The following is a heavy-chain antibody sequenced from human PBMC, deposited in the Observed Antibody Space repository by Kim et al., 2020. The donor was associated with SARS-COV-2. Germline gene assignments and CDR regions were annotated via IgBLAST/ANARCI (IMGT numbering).Heavy chain of an antibody. J-gene: IGHJ6*02. CDR1: GYDFSNHW. CDR3: ARQIGGYAQGAMDV. Sequence: GESLKISCKGSGYDFSNHWIIWVCQMPGKGLEWMGRIDPSDSYTNYSPSFQGHVTISADKSISTAYLQWSTLKASDTAMYYCARQIGGYAQGAMDVWGQGTTVTVS. D-gene: IGHD1-26*01. CDR2: IDPSDSYT. V-gene: IGHV5-10-1*01.